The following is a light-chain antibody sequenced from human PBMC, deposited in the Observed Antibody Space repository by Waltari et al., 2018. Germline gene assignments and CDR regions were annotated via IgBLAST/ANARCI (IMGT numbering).Light chain of an antibody. V-gene: IGLV3-1*01. CDR3: QTWDNSVVV. CDR2: QDT. CDR1: KLENKY. J-gene: IGLJ2*01. Sequence: SYELTQPPSVSVSPGQTASITCSGDKLENKYACWYQQKPGQSPVLVMFQDTKRPSGIPGVFSGSKSGNTATLTISGTQATDEADFYCQTWDNSVVVFGGGTKLTVL.